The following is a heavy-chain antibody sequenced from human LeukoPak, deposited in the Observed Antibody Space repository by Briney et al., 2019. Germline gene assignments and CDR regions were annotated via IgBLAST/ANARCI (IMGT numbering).Heavy chain of an antibody. V-gene: IGHV1-69*04. CDR1: GGTFSSYA. CDR2: IIPILGIA. J-gene: IGHJ4*02. D-gene: IGHD3-22*01. Sequence: ASVKVSCKASGGTFSSYAISWVRQAPGQGLEWMGRIIPILGIANYAQKFQGRVTITADKSTSTAYMELSSLRSEDTAVYYCARGLFYYDSSGEQKYWGQGTLVTVSS. CDR3: ARGLFYYDSSGEQKY.